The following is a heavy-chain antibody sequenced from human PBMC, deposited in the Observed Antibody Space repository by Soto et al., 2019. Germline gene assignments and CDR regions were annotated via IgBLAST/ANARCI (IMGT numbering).Heavy chain of an antibody. J-gene: IGHJ4*02. CDR2: IYHTGTS. D-gene: IGHD3-10*01. CDR1: GGSISSYY. Sequence: QVQLQESGPGLVKASETLSVTCTVSGGSISSYYWSWIRQPPGQGLEWIGYIYHTGTSDYNPSLKTRVTISVDTSKNQFSLTLRSVTAADTAVYYCARGRGFGEHYFDSWGQGAVVTASS. V-gene: IGHV4-59*13. CDR3: ARGRGFGEHYFDS.